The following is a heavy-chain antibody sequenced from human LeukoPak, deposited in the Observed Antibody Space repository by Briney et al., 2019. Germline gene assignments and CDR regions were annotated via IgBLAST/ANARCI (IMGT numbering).Heavy chain of an antibody. CDR2: VSASGSTT. J-gene: IGHJ4*02. CDR1: GFRFNFFG. V-gene: IGHV3-23*01. CDR3: VKSHGAGSPQHFDF. Sequence: GGSLRLSCAASGFRFNFFGMSWVRQAPGKGLEWASGVSASGSTTYYADSVQGRFTISRDNSRNTLYLQMNTLRAEDTAVYYCVKSHGAGSPQHFDFWGQGTPVTVSS. D-gene: IGHD3-10*01.